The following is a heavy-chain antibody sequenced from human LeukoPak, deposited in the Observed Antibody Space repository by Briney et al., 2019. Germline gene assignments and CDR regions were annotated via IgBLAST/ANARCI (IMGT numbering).Heavy chain of an antibody. V-gene: IGHV1-69*13. J-gene: IGHJ4*02. CDR1: GGTFSSYA. CDR3: AKGYTSGWRTFVDY. CDR2: IIPIFGTA. D-gene: IGHD6-19*01. Sequence: GASVKVSCKASGGTFSSYAISWVRQAPGQGLEWMGGIIPIFGTANYAQKFQGRVTITADESTSTAYMELSSLRSEDTAVYYCAKGYTSGWRTFVDYWGQGTLVTVSS.